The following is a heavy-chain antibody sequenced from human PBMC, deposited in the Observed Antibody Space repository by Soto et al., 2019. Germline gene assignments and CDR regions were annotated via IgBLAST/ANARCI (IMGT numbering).Heavy chain of an antibody. CDR3: ARANFIRKGYYDDTDYYYFDY. CDR1: GGSIFSGGCS. CDR2: IYYSGNT. J-gene: IGHJ4*02. V-gene: IGHV4-30-2*06. D-gene: IGHD3-22*01. Sequence: SETLSLTCAVSGGSIFSGGCSWSWIRQSPGKGLEVSGYIYYSGNTYYNPSLKSRVTISVDRSKNEFSLRLRSVTAADTAVYYCARANFIRKGYYDDTDYYYFDYWGQGTLVTVSS.